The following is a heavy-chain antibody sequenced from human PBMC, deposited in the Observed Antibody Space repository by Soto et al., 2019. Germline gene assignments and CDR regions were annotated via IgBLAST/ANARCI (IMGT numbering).Heavy chain of an antibody. Sequence: QGLEWMGGIIPIFGTANYAQKFQGRVTITADESTSTAYMELSSLRSEDTAVYYCSIARNGAAARSVTWFGTWGQGTLVTVYS. CDR2: IIPIFGTA. J-gene: IGHJ5*02. CDR3: SIARNGAAARSVTWFGT. V-gene: IGHV1-69*01. D-gene: IGHD6-13*01.